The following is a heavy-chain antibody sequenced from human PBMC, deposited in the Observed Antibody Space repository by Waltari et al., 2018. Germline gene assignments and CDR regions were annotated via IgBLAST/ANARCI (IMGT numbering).Heavy chain of an antibody. CDR1: GYTFTGYY. CDR2: INPNRGGT. D-gene: IGHD3-16*01. Sequence: QVQLVQAGAEVKKPGASVKVSCKASGYTFTGYYMQWVRQAPGQGPEWMGRINPNRGGTNYAQNFQGRFTMTRDTSISTAYMELSRLRADDTAVYYCARVGVRSAFDYWGQGTLVTVSS. V-gene: IGHV1-2*06. J-gene: IGHJ4*02. CDR3: ARVGVRSAFDY.